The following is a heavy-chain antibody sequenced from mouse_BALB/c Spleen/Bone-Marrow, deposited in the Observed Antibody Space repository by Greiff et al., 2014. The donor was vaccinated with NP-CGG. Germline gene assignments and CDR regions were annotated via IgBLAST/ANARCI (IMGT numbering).Heavy chain of an antibody. J-gene: IGHJ2*01. D-gene: IGHD2-2*01. CDR3: ASYVYGYYFDY. Sequence: VQLQQSGAELVKPGASVKLSCTASGFNIKDTYMHWVEQRPEQGLEWIGRIDPANGNTKYDPKFQGKATITADTSSNTAYLQLSSLTSEGTAVYYCASYVYGYYFDYWGQGTTLTVSS. V-gene: IGHV14-3*02. CDR2: IDPANGNT. CDR1: GFNIKDTY.